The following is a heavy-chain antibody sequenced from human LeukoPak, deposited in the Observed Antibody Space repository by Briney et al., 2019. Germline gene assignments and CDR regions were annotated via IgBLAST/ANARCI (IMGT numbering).Heavy chain of an antibody. CDR3: AREGRGSYMGGYFDY. CDR2: ISSSSSTI. D-gene: IGHD1-26*01. CDR1: GFTFSSYS. Sequence: PGGSLRLSRAASGFTFSSYSMNWVRQAPGKGLEWVSYISSSSSTIYYADSVKGRFTISRDNAKNSLYLQMNSLRAEDTAVYYCAREGRGSYMGGYFDYWGQGTLVTVSS. J-gene: IGHJ4*02. V-gene: IGHV3-48*01.